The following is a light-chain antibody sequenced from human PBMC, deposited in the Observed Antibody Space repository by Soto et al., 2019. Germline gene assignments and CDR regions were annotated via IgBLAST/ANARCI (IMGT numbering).Light chain of an antibody. V-gene: IGLV2-14*01. CDR3: TSNTSSGTYV. CDR2: DVS. CDR1: SSDVGGYNY. J-gene: IGLJ1*01. Sequence: QSALTQPASVSGSPGQSITISCTGTSSDVGGYNYVSWHQQHPGKAPKLTIYDVSSRPSGVSNRFSASKSGNTASLTISGLQAEDEADYYCTSNTSSGTYVFGIGTKVTVL.